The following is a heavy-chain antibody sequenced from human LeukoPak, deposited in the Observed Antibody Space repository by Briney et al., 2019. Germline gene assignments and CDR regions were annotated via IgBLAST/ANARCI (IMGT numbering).Heavy chain of an antibody. CDR2: IASDGGAK. Sequence: GGSLRLSCVASGFSFSNHGMHWVRQAPGKGLEWVAVIASDGGAKFYADSVKGRFTLSRDNSKNMFFLQMNFLTVEDTAIYYCAREATWGQWYFDHWGQGTPVTVSS. V-gene: IGHV3-30*03. D-gene: IGHD6-19*01. CDR1: GFSFSNHG. CDR3: AREATWGQWYFDH. J-gene: IGHJ4*02.